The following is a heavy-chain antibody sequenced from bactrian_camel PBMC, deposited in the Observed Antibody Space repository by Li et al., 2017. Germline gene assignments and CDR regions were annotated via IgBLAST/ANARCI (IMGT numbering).Heavy chain of an antibody. D-gene: IGHD7*01. CDR3: ARARRDRWCSLANWQPNY. V-gene: IGHV3S54*01. CDR2: INASGGRT. CDR1: NHRGNC. Sequence: HVQLVESGGGSVQAGGSLRLSCLYNHRGNCMGWFRQAPGKEREGVAAINASGGRTAYRNSVKGRFTISQDNAKNTLYLQMNSLKPDDTAMYYCARARRDRWCSLANWQPNYWGQGAQVTVS. J-gene: IGHJ4*01.